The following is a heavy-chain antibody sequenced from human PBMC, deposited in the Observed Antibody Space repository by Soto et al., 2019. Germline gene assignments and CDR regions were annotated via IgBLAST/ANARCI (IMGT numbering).Heavy chain of an antibody. J-gene: IGHJ4*02. CDR2: TYYNGDT. CDR3: ARGPAYIDGWRTFDL. CDR1: DDSFRGAEYY. D-gene: IGHD6-19*01. Sequence: VLLQESGPGLLRPSETLSLTCTVSDDSFRGAEYYWSWIRQPLGKGPEWIGYTYYNGDTKYNPALMSRATMSENTSKNKFSLRLSSVAAADTAVYFCARGPAYIDGWRTFDLWGRGILVTVSS. V-gene: IGHV4-61*08.